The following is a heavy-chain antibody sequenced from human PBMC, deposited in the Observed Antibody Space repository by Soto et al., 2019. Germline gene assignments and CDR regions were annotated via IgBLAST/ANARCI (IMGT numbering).Heavy chain of an antibody. Sequence: EVQLVESGGGLIQPGGSLRLSCVASGFTFTSYSMNWVRQSPGKGLEWVSYISSSGSTIYYTDSVKGRFTISRDNAKNSLYLQMNSLRAEDTAVYYCARVYGDLPDCWGQGTLVTVSS. V-gene: IGHV3-48*01. CDR3: ARVYGDLPDC. CDR1: GFTFTSYS. CDR2: ISSSGSTI. D-gene: IGHD4-17*01. J-gene: IGHJ4*02.